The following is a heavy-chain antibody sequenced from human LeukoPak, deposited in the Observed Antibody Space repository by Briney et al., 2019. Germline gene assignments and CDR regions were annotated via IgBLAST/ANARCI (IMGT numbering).Heavy chain of an antibody. V-gene: IGHV3-30*18. D-gene: IGHD3-22*01. CDR3: AKEDYYDSSGYYLPFTLWD. CDR1: GFTFSSYG. CDR2: ISYDGSNK. J-gene: IGHJ4*02. Sequence: GRSLRLSCAASGFTFSSYGMHWVRQAPGKGLEWVAVISYDGSNKYYADSVKGRFTISRDNSKNTLYLKMNSLRAEDTAVYYCAKEDYYDSSGYYLPFTLWDWGQGTLVTVSS.